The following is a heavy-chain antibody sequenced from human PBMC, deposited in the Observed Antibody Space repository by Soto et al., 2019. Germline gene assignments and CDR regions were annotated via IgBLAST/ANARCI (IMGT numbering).Heavy chain of an antibody. CDR2: IYYSGST. CDR1: GGSISSSSYY. J-gene: IGHJ5*02. CDR3: ARAVLQIDP. D-gene: IGHD3-10*01. Sequence: PSETLSLTCTVSGGSISSSSYYWGWIRQPPGKGLEWIGSIYYSGSTYYNPSLKSRVTISVDTSKNQFSLKLSSVTAADTAVYYCARAVLQIDPWGQGTLVTVSS. V-gene: IGHV4-39*07.